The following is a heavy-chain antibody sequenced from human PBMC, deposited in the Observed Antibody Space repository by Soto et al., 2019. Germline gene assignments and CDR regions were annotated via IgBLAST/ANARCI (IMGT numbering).Heavy chain of an antibody. CDR3: ARTTGDYYYYYGMDV. D-gene: IGHD1-1*01. CDR2: IYPGDSDT. CDR1: GYKFTSYW. Sequence: PGESLKISCKGSGYKFTSYWIGWVRQMPGKGLEWMGIIYPGDSDTRYSPSFQGQVTISADKSISTAYLQWSSLKASDTAMYYCARTTGDYYYYYGMDVWGQGTTVTVSS. V-gene: IGHV5-51*01. J-gene: IGHJ6*02.